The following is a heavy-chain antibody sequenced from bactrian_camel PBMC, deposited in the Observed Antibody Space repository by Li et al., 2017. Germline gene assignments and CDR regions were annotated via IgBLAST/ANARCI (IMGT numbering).Heavy chain of an antibody. CDR2: LWTRGGHA. V-gene: IGHV3S1*01. J-gene: IGHJ4*01. D-gene: IGHD1*01. Sequence: QVQLVESGGGLVQPGGSLRLSCAASGYTYSSYCMAWFRQAPGKEREGVAGLWTRGGHAWHSASVKGRFTISQDNTKNTLYLQLNSLKSEDTARYYCVTALIEAVTSADFQYWGQGTQVTVS. CDR3: VTALIEAVTSADFQY. CDR1: GYTYSSYC.